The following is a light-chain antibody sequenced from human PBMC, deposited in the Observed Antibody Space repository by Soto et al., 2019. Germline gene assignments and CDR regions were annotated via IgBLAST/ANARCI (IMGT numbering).Light chain of an antibody. CDR3: QQYNGWPLT. Sequence: EIVMTQSPATLSVSPGERATLSCRASQSINSNLAWYQQKPGQAPRLLIYDASTGATGIPARFSGSGSETEFTLTISSLQSEDLAVYYCQQYNGWPLTFGGGTKVEIK. V-gene: IGKV3-15*01. J-gene: IGKJ4*01. CDR1: QSINSN. CDR2: DAS.